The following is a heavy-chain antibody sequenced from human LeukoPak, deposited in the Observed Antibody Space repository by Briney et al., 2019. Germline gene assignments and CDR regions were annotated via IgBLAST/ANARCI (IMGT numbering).Heavy chain of an antibody. D-gene: IGHD6-19*01. CDR2: INYNGDNK. CDR1: GFTFSIYT. V-gene: IGHV3-23*01. Sequence: GGSLRLSCAASGFTFSIYTMNWVRQAPGKGLEWVSIINYNGDNKYYADSVQGRFTISRDNSKNTVYLQMNSLRAEDTAIYYCAKDGHCPGALCPTQIAVAGYNDNWGQGTLVTVSS. J-gene: IGHJ4*02. CDR3: AKDGHCPGALCPTQIAVAGYNDN.